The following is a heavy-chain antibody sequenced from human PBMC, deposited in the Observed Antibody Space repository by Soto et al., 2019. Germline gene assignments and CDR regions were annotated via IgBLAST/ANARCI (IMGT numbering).Heavy chain of an antibody. V-gene: IGHV1-3*01. CDR2: INAGNGHT. CDR3: ASPSYGSGGYY. J-gene: IGHJ4*02. CDR1: GYTFSNYL. Sequence: QVQLVQSGAEVKKPGASVKVSCKASGYTFSNYLLHWVRQAPGQGLEWMGWINAGNGHTKYSQKFQGRVTFTRDTSATTAYIELSSLRSEDTAVYYCASPSYGSGGYYWGQGTLVTVSS. D-gene: IGHD3-10*01.